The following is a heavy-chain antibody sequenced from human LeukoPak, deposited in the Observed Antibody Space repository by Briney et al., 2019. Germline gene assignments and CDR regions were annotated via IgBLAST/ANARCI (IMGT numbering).Heavy chain of an antibody. D-gene: IGHD3-16*02. Sequence: SVKVSCKASGGTFSSYAISWVRQAPGQGLEWMGGIIPIFGTANYAQKFQGRVTITADKSTSTAYMELSSLRAEDTAVYYCARPHSLGELSLHSFIDYWGQGTLVTVSS. V-gene: IGHV1-69*06. CDR3: ARPHSLGELSLHSFIDY. CDR1: GGTFSSYA. J-gene: IGHJ4*02. CDR2: IIPIFGTA.